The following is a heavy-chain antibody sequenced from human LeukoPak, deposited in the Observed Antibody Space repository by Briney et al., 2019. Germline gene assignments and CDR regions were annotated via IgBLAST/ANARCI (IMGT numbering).Heavy chain of an antibody. Sequence: GGSLRLSCAASGFTFSSYWMHWVRQAPGKGLVWVSRINSDGSSTSYADSVKGRFTISRDNAKNTLYLQMNSLRAEDTAVYYCARGTIDYYDSSGYYPDDYWGQGTLATVSS. CDR3: ARGTIDYYDSSGYYPDDY. V-gene: IGHV3-74*01. CDR1: GFTFSSYW. J-gene: IGHJ4*02. D-gene: IGHD3-22*01. CDR2: INSDGSST.